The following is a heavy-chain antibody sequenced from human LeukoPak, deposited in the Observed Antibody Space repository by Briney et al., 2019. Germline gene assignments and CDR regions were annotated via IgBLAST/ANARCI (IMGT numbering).Heavy chain of an antibody. Sequence: GASVKVSCRASGYTVTGHFLHWVRQAPGQGLEWMAWIDPNNGDTHYAQNFQGRITVTRDTSISTVYMELSRLTSDDTAVYYCAREYSASEHWGQGTLVTVSS. V-gene: IGHV1-2*02. CDR2: IDPNNGDT. CDR1: GYTVTGHF. D-gene: IGHD4-11*01. J-gene: IGHJ1*01. CDR3: AREYSASEH.